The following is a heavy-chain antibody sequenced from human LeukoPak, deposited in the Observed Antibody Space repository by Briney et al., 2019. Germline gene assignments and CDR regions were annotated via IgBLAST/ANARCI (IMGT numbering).Heavy chain of an antibody. J-gene: IGHJ6*03. CDR2: INHSGST. D-gene: IGHD7-27*01. Sequence: PSETLSLTCAVYGGSFSGYYWSWIRQPPGKGLEWIGEINHSGSTNYNPSLKSRVTISVDTSKNQFSLKLSSVTAADTAVYYCARAWGAYYYYMDVWGKGTTVTVSS. CDR1: GGSFSGYY. V-gene: IGHV4-34*01. CDR3: ARAWGAYYYYMDV.